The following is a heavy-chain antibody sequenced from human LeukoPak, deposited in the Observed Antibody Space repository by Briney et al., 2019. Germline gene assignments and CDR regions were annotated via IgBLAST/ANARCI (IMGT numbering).Heavy chain of an antibody. Sequence: PGGSLRLSCAASGFTFTSYWMHWVRQAPGKGLVWVSRINSDGSRTSYADSVKGRFTISRDNAKNTLYLQMNSLRADDTAVYYCARDRRVGANPFDYWGQGTLVTVSS. CDR3: ARDRRVGANPFDY. D-gene: IGHD1-26*01. CDR1: GFTFTSYW. CDR2: INSDGSRT. V-gene: IGHV3-74*01. J-gene: IGHJ4*02.